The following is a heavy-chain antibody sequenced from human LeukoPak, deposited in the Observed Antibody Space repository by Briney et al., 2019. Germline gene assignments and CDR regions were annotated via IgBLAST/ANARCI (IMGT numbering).Heavy chain of an antibody. CDR1: GGTFSSYA. D-gene: IGHD4-17*01. CDR3: ARVYSGDYFDY. J-gene: IGHJ4*02. V-gene: IGHV1-69*04. Sequence: SVKVSCKASGGTFSSYAISWVRQAPGQGLEWMGRIIPILGIANYAQKFRGRVTITADKSTSTAYMELSSLRSEDTAVYYCARVYSGDYFDYWGQGTLVTVSS. CDR2: IIPILGIA.